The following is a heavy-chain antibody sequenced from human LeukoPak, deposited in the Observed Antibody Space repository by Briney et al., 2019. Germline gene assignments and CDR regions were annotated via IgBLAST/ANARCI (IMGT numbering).Heavy chain of an antibody. D-gene: IGHD3-10*01. CDR3: ARVDYYGSGSYEWFDP. CDR1: GGSISSYY. Sequence: SETLSLTCTVSGGSISSYYWSWLRQPPGKGLEWLGYIYYSGSTNYNPSPKSRVTISVDTSKNQFSLKLSSVTAADTAVYYCARVDYYGSGSYEWFDPWGQGTLVTVSS. CDR2: IYYSGST. V-gene: IGHV4-59*01. J-gene: IGHJ5*02.